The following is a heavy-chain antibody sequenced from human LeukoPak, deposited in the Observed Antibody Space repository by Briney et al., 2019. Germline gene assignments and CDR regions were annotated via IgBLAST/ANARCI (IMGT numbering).Heavy chain of an antibody. D-gene: IGHD3-9*01. Sequence: SETLSLTCTVSGGSIISHYWSWIRQPPGKGLEWIGYIYYSGSTNYNPSLKSRVTISVDTSKNQFSLKLSSVTAADTAVYYCERGLYYDISGGSWGQGTLVTVSS. CDR3: ERGLYYDISGGS. V-gene: IGHV4-59*11. CDR2: IYYSGST. J-gene: IGHJ5*02. CDR1: GGSIISHY.